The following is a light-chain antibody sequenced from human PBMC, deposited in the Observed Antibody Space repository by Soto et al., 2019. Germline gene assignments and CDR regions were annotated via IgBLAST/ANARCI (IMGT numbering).Light chain of an antibody. CDR1: SSDIGRYNY. CDR2: EVN. J-gene: IGLJ1*01. Sequence: QSVLTQPASVSGSPGQSITISCTGTSSDIGRYNYVSWFQQHPGKVPKLVIFEVNYRPSGVSDRFSGSKSGNTASLTITGLQAEDEADYYCTSCITANTRCVFGGGTKVTVL. CDR3: TSCITANTRCV. V-gene: IGLV2-14*01.